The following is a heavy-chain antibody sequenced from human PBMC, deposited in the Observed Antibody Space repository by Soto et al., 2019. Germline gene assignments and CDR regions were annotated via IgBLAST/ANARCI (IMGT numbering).Heavy chain of an antibody. CDR2: IGIGSSTT. Sequence: GGSLRLSCAASGFTFRNYGMNWVRQAPGKGLEWVSYIGIGSSTTYYADSVKGRFTISRDNAKNSLYLQMNSLRAEDTAVYYCAKARAQYYDFWSGYPVDYWGQGTLVTVSS. CDR3: AKARAQYYDFWSGYPVDY. J-gene: IGHJ4*02. D-gene: IGHD3-3*01. CDR1: GFTFRNYG. V-gene: IGHV3-48*01.